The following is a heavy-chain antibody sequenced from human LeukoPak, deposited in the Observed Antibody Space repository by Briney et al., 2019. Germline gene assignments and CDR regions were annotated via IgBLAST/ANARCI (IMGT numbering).Heavy chain of an antibody. Sequence: QAGGSLRLSCAASGFTVSSNYMSWVRQAPGKGLEWVSVIYSGGSTYYADSVKGRFTISRDNSKNTLYLQMNSLRAEDTAVYYCARDYYGSGSYGGFDYWGQGTLVTVSS. V-gene: IGHV3-53*01. D-gene: IGHD3-10*01. CDR1: GFTVSSNY. CDR2: IYSGGST. J-gene: IGHJ4*02. CDR3: ARDYYGSGSYGGFDY.